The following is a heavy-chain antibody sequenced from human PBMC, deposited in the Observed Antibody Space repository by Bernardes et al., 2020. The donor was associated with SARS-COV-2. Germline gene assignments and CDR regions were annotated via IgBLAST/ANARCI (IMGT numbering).Heavy chain of an antibody. CDR1: GGSINGSFYY. CDR3: ARHTIVVEVANNNWFDP. CDR2: IYDSGTT. J-gene: IGHJ5*02. D-gene: IGHD2-15*01. Sequence: SETLSLTCTVSGGSINGSFYYWGWIRQPPGKGLEWIGSIYDSGTTYFNPSLKSRVTISVDTSKNQFSLRLSSVTAADTAVYYCARHTIVVEVANNNWFDPWGQGTLVTVSS. V-gene: IGHV4-39*01.